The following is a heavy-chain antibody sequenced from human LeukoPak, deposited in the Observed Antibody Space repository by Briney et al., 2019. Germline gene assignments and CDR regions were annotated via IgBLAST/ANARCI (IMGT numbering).Heavy chain of an antibody. J-gene: IGHJ6*03. CDR1: GGSIISYY. D-gene: IGHD3-16*02. V-gene: IGHV4-59*08. Sequence: PSETLSLTCTVSGGSIISYYWCWLRQPPGKGLEWIGYIYYSGSTNYNPSLKSRVTISVDTSKNQFSLKVSSVTAADTAVYYCARHCQRPTSFYYYMDVWGKGTTVTVSS. CDR3: ARHCQRPTSFYYYMDV. CDR2: IYYSGST.